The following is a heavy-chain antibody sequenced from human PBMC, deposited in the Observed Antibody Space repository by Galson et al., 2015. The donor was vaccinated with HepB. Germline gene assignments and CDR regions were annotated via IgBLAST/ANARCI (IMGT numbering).Heavy chain of an antibody. CDR3: ARREESSGWDGGALDI. CDR2: IDPSASYS. V-gene: IGHV5-10-1*01. CDR1: GYSFSNYW. D-gene: IGHD6-19*01. Sequence: QSGAEVKKPGESLRISCKGSGYSFSNYWISWVRQMPGKGLEWMGRIDPSASYSNYSPSFPGHVTISADKSISTAYLQWSSLKASDTAMYYCARREESSGWDGGALDIWGQGTMVTVSS. J-gene: IGHJ3*02.